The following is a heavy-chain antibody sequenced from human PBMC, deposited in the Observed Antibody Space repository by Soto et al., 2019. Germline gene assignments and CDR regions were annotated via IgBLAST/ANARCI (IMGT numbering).Heavy chain of an antibody. CDR2: MFYSGNT. CDR3: VSPEGYYDSSGYTLDY. J-gene: IGHJ4*02. Sequence: SETLSLTCTVSGDSISSNTYYWGWIRQPPGKGLEWIGSMFYSGNTYYNPSLKSRVTLSIDTSKNQFSLKLNSVTAADTAVYYCVSPEGYYDSSGYTLDYWGQGTLVTVSS. V-gene: IGHV4-39*01. D-gene: IGHD3-22*01. CDR1: GDSISSNTYY.